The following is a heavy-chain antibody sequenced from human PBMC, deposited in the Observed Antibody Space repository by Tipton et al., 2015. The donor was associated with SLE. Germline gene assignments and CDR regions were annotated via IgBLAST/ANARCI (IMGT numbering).Heavy chain of an antibody. CDR3: ARSGSYPYYYYYMDV. V-gene: IGHV4-59*01. J-gene: IGHJ6*03. Sequence: LRLSCTVSGGSISSYYWSWIRQPPGKGLEWIGYIYYSGSTNYNPSLKSRVTISVDTSKNQFSLKLSSVTAAGTAVYYCARSGSYPYYYYYMDVWGKGTTVTVSS. CDR2: IYYSGST. CDR1: GGSISSYY. D-gene: IGHD1-26*01.